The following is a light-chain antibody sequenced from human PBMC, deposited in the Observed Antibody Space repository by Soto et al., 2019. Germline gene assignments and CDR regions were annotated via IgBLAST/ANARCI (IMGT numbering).Light chain of an antibody. Sequence: QSVLTQPPSLSGAPGQRVTISCTGSGSNIGAPYDVHWYQHLPGTAPKLLIYGSTNRPSGVPGRFSGSKSGTSASLAITRLQAEDEADYYCQSYDSSLSGYVFGAGTKLTVL. CDR3: QSYDSSLSGYV. V-gene: IGLV1-40*01. CDR2: GST. J-gene: IGLJ1*01. CDR1: GSNIGAPYD.